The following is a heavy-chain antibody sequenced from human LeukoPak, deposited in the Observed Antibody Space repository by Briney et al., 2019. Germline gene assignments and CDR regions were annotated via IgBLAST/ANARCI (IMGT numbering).Heavy chain of an antibody. V-gene: IGHV1-24*01. J-gene: IGHJ4*02. Sequence: ASVKVSCKVSGYTLTELSMHWVRQAPGKGLEWMGGFDPEDGETIYAQKFQGRVTMTEDTSTDTAYMELSSLRSEDTAVYYCATPRNLLTRADLDYWGQGTLVTVSS. D-gene: IGHD4/OR15-4a*01. CDR3: ATPRNLLTRADLDY. CDR2: FDPEDGET. CDR1: GYTLTELS.